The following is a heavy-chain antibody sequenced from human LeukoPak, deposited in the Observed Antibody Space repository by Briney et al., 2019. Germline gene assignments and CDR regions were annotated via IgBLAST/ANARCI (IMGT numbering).Heavy chain of an antibody. J-gene: IGHJ4*02. V-gene: IGHV1-69*13. CDR2: IIPIFGTA. CDR1: GGTFSSYA. Sequence: SVKVSCKASGGTFSSYAISWVRQAPGQGLEWMGGIIPIFGTANYAQKFQGRVTITADESTSTAYMELSSLRSEDTAVYYCAKDALPATIRMFDYWGQGTLVTVSS. D-gene: IGHD5-12*01. CDR3: AKDALPATIRMFDY.